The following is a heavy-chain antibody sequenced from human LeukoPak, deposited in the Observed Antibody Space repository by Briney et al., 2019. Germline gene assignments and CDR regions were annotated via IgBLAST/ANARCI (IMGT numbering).Heavy chain of an antibody. CDR3: ARSHYGSGSLRYYGMDV. Sequence: GGSLRLSCAASGFTFSSYSMNWVRQAPGKGLEWVSSISSSSSYIYYADSVKGRFTISRDNAKNSLYLQMNSLRAEDTAVYYCARSHYGSGSLRYYGMDVWGQGTTVTVSS. CDR1: GFTFSSYS. J-gene: IGHJ6*02. CDR2: ISSSSSYI. V-gene: IGHV3-21*01. D-gene: IGHD3-10*01.